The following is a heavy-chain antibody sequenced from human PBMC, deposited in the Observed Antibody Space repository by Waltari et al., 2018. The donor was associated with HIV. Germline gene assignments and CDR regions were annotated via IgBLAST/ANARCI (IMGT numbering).Heavy chain of an antibody. CDR1: GGSISSYY. V-gene: IGHV4-59*01. D-gene: IGHD3-22*01. CDR3: ARHPNYYDSSGYSPWYFDL. J-gene: IGHJ2*01. Sequence: QVQLQESGPGLVKPSETLSLTCTVSGGSISSYYWSWIRQPPGQGLEWIGYIYYSGSTNYNPSLKSRVTISVDTSKNQFSLKLSSVTAADTAVYYCARHPNYYDSSGYSPWYFDLWGRGTLVTVSS. CDR2: IYYSGST.